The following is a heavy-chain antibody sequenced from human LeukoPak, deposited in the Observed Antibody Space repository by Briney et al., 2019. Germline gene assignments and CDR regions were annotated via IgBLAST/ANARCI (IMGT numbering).Heavy chain of an antibody. D-gene: IGHD5-12*01. V-gene: IGHV3-66*02. J-gene: IGHJ4*02. Sequence: GESLRLSCAASGFTVSSNYMSWVRQAPGKGLELVSVIYSGGSTYYADSVKGRFTISRDNSKNTLYLQMNSLGAEDTAVYYCAIVEDIVATLDYWGQGTLVSVSS. CDR1: GFTVSSNY. CDR3: AIVEDIVATLDY. CDR2: IYSGGST.